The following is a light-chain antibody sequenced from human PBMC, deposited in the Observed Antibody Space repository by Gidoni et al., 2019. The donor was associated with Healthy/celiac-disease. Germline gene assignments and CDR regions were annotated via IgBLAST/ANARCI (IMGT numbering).Light chain of an antibody. CDR2: AAS. CDR1: QSISSY. V-gene: IGKV1-39*01. Sequence: DIQMTQSPSSLSASVGDRVTITCRASQSISSYLNWYQQKPGTAPKLLIYAASSLQSGVPSRFSGSGSVTDFTLTINSLQPEDFATYYCQQSYSTPRTFGQGTKVEIK. J-gene: IGKJ1*01. CDR3: QQSYSTPRT.